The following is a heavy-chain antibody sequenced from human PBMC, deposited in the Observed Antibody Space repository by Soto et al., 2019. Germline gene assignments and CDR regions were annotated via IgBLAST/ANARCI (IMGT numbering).Heavy chain of an antibody. CDR1: GFNFGAYN. CDR3: ARMLLSSPPV. CDR2: ISSSGRAT. Sequence: EEQLVQSGGGLVQPGGSLRLSCVASGFNFGAYNMNWVRQAPGKGLEWVAFISSSGRATYHADSVQGRFTISRDNAENSLYLETSSLTDEDTAVYYCARMLLSSPPVWGQGSPVTVSS. V-gene: IGHV3-48*02. J-gene: IGHJ4*02. D-gene: IGHD2-15*01.